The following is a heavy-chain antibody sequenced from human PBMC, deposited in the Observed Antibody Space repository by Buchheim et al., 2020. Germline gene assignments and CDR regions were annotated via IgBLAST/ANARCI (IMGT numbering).Heavy chain of an antibody. J-gene: IGHJ4*02. Sequence: QVQLQESGPGLVKPSETLSLTCTVSGGSISSYYWSWIRQPPGKGLEWIGYIYYSGSTNYNPSLKSRVTISVDTSKNQFSLKLSSVTAADTAVYYCARAGFWSGYIFDYWGQGTL. V-gene: IGHV4-59*01. D-gene: IGHD3-3*01. CDR1: GGSISSYY. CDR3: ARAGFWSGYIFDY. CDR2: IYYSGST.